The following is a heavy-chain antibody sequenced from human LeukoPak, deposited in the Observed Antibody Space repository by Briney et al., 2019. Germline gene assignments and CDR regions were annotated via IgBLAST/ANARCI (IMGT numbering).Heavy chain of an antibody. J-gene: IGHJ4*02. Sequence: PGGSLRLSCAAAGFTLSRYWMNWYRQAPGKGLEWVGNINQDAREINYVDSVRGRFTISRDNAKNSLHLQMNSLRAEDTAVYYCATDRDNSDWQKRFDSWGQGTLVTVSS. V-gene: IGHV3-7*01. D-gene: IGHD2-21*02. CDR2: INQDAREI. CDR1: GFTLSRYW. CDR3: ATDRDNSDWQKRFDS.